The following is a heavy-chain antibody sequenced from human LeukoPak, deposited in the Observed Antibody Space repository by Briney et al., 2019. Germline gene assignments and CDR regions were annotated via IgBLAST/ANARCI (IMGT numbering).Heavy chain of an antibody. J-gene: IGHJ4*02. CDR3: ARRYCSGGSCRNVDY. CDR2: ISSSSSTI. Sequence: GGSLRLSCAASGFTFSDYYMSWIRQAPGKGLEWVSYISSSSSTIYYADSVKGRFTISRDNAKNSLYLQMNSLRAEDTAVYYCARRYCSGGSCRNVDYWGQGTLVTVSS. D-gene: IGHD2-15*01. CDR1: GFTFSDYY. V-gene: IGHV3-11*04.